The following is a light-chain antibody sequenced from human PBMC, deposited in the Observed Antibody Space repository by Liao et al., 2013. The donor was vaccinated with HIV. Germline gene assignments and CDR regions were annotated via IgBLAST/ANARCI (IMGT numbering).Light chain of an antibody. CDR3: QSADSSATYPV. V-gene: IGLV3-25*03. CDR2: KDS. Sequence: SYVLTQPASVSVAPGKTARIPCGGNDIGSKSVHWYQQRPGQAPVMVIYKDSERPSGIPERFSGSSSGTTVTLTISGVQAEDEADYYCQSADSSATYPVFGGGTKLTVL. J-gene: IGLJ3*02. CDR1: DIGSKS.